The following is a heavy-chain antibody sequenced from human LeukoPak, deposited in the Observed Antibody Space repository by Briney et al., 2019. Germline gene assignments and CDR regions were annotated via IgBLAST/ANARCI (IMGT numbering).Heavy chain of an antibody. CDR3: AKQYSSSSSDP. Sequence: GGSLKLSCAASGFTFSNSAMSWVRQAPGKGLEWVAGISGGGDKTYYADSVKGRFTLSRDKYKDTLSLQMNSLRDEDTAVYFCAKQYSSSSSDPWGQGTLVTVSS. CDR1: GFTFSNSA. J-gene: IGHJ5*02. CDR2: ISGGGDKT. D-gene: IGHD6-6*01. V-gene: IGHV3-23*01.